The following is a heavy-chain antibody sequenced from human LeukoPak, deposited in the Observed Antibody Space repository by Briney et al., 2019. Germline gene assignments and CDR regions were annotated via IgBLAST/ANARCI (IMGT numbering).Heavy chain of an antibody. CDR1: GGSISSSTYY. CDR2: IYYSGST. J-gene: IGHJ4*02. CDR3: ARQSPLLWFGENYYFDY. D-gene: IGHD3-10*01. Sequence: PSETLSLTCTVSGGSISSSTYYWGWIRQPPGKGLEWNGSIYYSGSTYYNPSLKSRVTISVDTSKNQFSLKLSSVTAADTAVYYCARQSPLLWFGENYYFDYWGQGALVTVSS. V-gene: IGHV4-39*01.